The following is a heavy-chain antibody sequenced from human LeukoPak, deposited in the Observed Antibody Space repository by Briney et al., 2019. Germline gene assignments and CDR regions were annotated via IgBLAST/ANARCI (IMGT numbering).Heavy chain of an antibody. Sequence: ASVKVSCKASGYTFTSYDINWVRQATGQGLEWMGWMNPNSGNTGYAQKFQGRVTMTRNTSISTAYMELSSLRSEDMAVYYCARDEGNEEGNAFDIWGQGTMVTVSS. CDR2: MNPNSGNT. V-gene: IGHV1-8*01. J-gene: IGHJ3*02. CDR1: GYTFTSYD. D-gene: IGHD4-23*01. CDR3: ARDEGNEEGNAFDI.